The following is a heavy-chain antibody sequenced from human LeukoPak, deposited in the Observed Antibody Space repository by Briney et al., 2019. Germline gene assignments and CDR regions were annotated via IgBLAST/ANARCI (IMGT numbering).Heavy chain of an antibody. J-gene: IGHJ6*03. CDR1: GFTFSSYG. D-gene: IGHD6-13*01. V-gene: IGHV3-30*18. CDR2: ISYDGSNK. CDR3: AKETGYSSSWYYYYYMDV. Sequence: GGSLRLSCAASGFTFSSYGMHWVRQAPGKGLEWVAVISYDGSNKYYADSVKGRFTISRDNSKNTLYLQMNSLRAEDTVVYYCAKETGYSSSWYYYYYMDVWGKGTTVTVSS.